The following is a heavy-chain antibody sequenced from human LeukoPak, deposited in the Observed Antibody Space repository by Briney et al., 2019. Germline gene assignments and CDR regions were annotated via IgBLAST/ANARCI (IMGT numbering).Heavy chain of an antibody. D-gene: IGHD6-13*01. CDR3: AKGAAAGKVDWFDP. CDR2: LTGYGGA. J-gene: IGHJ5*02. V-gene: IGHV3-23*01. CDR1: GFSFTSYA. Sequence: PGGSLRLSCEASGFSFTSYAMMWVRQAPGKGLQWIATLTGYGGAYYGGPGEGRFIVSRDISKNTFFLQMYSLRAEDTAVYYCAKGAAAGKVDWFDPWGQGTLVTVSS.